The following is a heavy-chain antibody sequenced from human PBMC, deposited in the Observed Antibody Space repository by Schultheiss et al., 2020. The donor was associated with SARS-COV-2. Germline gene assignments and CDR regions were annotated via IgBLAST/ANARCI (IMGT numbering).Heavy chain of an antibody. CDR1: GGSISSGGYY. D-gene: IGHD3-3*01. J-gene: IGHJ6*03. CDR3: ARAGGVVTPVGDYYYYMDV. Sequence: SETLSLTCTVSGGSISSGGYYWSWIRQHPGKGLEWIGEINHSGSTNYNPSLKSRVTISVDTSKNQFSLKLSSVTAADTAVYYCARAGGVVTPVGDYYYYMDVWGKGTTVTVSS. V-gene: IGHV4-31*03. CDR2: INHSGST.